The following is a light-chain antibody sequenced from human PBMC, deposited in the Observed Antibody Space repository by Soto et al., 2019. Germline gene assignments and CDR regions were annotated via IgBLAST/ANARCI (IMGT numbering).Light chain of an antibody. Sequence: QSALSQPASVSGSPGQSITISCTGTSSDVGGFEYVSWYQHQPGKAPKLIIYDVTKRPSGVSNRFSGSKSGNTASLTISGIQAEDESDYYCGSITRSSTSVFGTGTKLTVL. J-gene: IGLJ1*01. CDR3: GSITRSSTSV. CDR1: SSDVGGFEY. CDR2: DVT. V-gene: IGLV2-14*01.